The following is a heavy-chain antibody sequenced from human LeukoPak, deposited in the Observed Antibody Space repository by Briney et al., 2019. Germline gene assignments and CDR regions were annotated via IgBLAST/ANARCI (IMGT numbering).Heavy chain of an antibody. CDR3: ARLPYYYGSGSYYNKGKREYYFDY. Sequence: GASLQISCKGSGSCFTSYWIGWVRQLPRKGLEWMGIIYPGDSNTRYSPSSQSHRTITASNTNSTAYLQWSSLKASDTAMYYCARLPYYYGSGSYYNKGKREYYFDYWGQGTLLTVSS. CDR1: GSCFTSYW. CDR2: IYPGDSNT. V-gene: IGHV5-51*01. D-gene: IGHD3-10*01. J-gene: IGHJ4*02.